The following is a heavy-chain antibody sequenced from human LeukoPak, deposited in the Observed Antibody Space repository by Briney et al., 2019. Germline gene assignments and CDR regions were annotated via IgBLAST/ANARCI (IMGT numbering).Heavy chain of an antibody. D-gene: IGHD6-13*01. Sequence: ASVKVSCKASGYTFTSYHMHWVRQAPGQGLEIMGIINPSGGSTTYAQKFQGRVTMTRDTSTSTVYMELSSLRSEDTAVYYCAKLAAAGTAHYYFDYWGQGTQVTVSS. J-gene: IGHJ4*02. CDR1: GYTFTSYH. CDR2: INPSGGST. V-gene: IGHV1-46*01. CDR3: AKLAAAGTAHYYFDY.